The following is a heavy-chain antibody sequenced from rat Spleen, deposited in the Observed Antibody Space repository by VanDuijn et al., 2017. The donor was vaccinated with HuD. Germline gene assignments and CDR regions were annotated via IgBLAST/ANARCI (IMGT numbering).Heavy chain of an antibody. CDR1: AYSITSSYR. CDR3: ARDNKYRFAY. CDR2: INSAGST. D-gene: IGHD1-10*01. Sequence: EVQLQESGPGLVKPSQSLSLTCSVTAYSITSSYRWNWIRKFPGNKLEWMGYINSAGSTNYNPFLKSRISITRDTSKNQFLLQVNSVTTEDTATYYCARDNKYRFAYWGQGTLVTVSS. V-gene: IGHV3-3*01. J-gene: IGHJ3*01.